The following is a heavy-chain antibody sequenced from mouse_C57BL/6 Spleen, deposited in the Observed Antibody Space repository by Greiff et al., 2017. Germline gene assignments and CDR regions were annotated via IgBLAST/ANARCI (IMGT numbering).Heavy chain of an antibody. V-gene: IGHV5-17*01. CDR2: ISSGSSTI. J-gene: IGHJ1*03. Sequence: EVHLVESGGGLVKPGGSLKLSCAASGFTFSDYGMHWVRQAPEKGLEWVAYISSGSSTIYYADTVKGRFTISRDNAKNTLFLQMTSLRSDDTAMYYCARPNFITTVVGYFDVWGTGTTVTVSS. CDR1: GFTFSDYG. CDR3: ARPNFITTVVGYFDV. D-gene: IGHD1-1*01.